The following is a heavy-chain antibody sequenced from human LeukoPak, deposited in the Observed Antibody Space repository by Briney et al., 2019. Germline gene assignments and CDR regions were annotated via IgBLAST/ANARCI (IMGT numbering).Heavy chain of an antibody. CDR2: IDNDGSST. CDR3: ARDRSAVRGLYYMDV. V-gene: IGHV3-74*01. CDR1: GFTFSSRW. D-gene: IGHD3-10*01. J-gene: IGHJ6*03. Sequence: GGSLRLSCAASGFTFSSRWMHWVRQAPGKGLVWVSRIDNDGSSTVYADSVEGRFTMFRDNAKNTVYLQMNSLRAEDTAVYYCARDRSAVRGLYYMDVWGKGTTVTISS.